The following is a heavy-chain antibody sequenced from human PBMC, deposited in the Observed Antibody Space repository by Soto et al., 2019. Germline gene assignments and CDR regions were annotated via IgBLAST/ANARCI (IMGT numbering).Heavy chain of an antibody. Sequence: PSETLSLTCAVYGGSFSGYYWTWIRQPPGTGLEWIGEINHSGSTNYNPSLKSRVTISVDTSKNQFSLRLSSVTAADTAVYFCARLFRDVYYAVEYWGQGALVTVSS. CDR3: ARLFRDVYYAVEY. J-gene: IGHJ4*02. CDR2: INHSGST. V-gene: IGHV4-34*01. CDR1: GGSFSGYY. D-gene: IGHD2-2*01.